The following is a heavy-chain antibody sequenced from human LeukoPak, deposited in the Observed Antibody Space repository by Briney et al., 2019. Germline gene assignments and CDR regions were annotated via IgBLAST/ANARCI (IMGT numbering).Heavy chain of an antibody. D-gene: IGHD2-15*01. V-gene: IGHV3-23*01. CDR1: GFTFSSYD. CDR2: ISGSGGST. J-gene: IGHJ6*03. Sequence: GGSLRLSCAASGFTFSSYDMHWVRQAPGKGLEWVSAISGSGGSTYYADSVKGRFTISRDNSKNTLYLQMNSLRAEDTAVYYCAKWVVYYYYYMDVWGKGTTVTVSS. CDR3: AKWVVYYYYYMDV.